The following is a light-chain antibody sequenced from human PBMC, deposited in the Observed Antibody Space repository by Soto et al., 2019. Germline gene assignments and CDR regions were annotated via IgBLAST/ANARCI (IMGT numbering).Light chain of an antibody. V-gene: IGKV1-9*01. CDR1: QGISNH. J-gene: IGKJ4*01. CDR2: AAS. Sequence: IPLTQSPSSLSASLGDRVTITCRASQGISNHLGWYQQKPGKAPELLIYAASTLQTGVPSRFSGGGSGTDFTITITSRQSEKFATYYCQQVNVYPSNFGGGTKVEIK. CDR3: QQVNVYPSN.